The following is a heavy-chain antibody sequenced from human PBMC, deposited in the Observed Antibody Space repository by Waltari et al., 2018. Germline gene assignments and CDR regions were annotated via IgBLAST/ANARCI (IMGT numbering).Heavy chain of an antibody. V-gene: IGHV1-3*01. CDR2: INAGNGNT. CDR1: GYTFTSYA. D-gene: IGHD3-16*01. Sequence: QVQLVQSGAEVKKPGASVKVSCKASGYTFTSYAMHWVRQAPGQRLEWMGWINAGNGNTKYSQKFQGRVTITRDTSASTAYMELSSLRSEDTAVYYCSIMITFGGGFDYWGQGTLVTVSS. CDR3: SIMITFGGGFDY. J-gene: IGHJ4*02.